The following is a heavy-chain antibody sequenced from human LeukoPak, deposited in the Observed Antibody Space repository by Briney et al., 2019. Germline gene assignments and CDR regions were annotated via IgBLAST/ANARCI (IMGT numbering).Heavy chain of an antibody. D-gene: IGHD3-22*01. CDR3: ARHSAYYDY. J-gene: IGHJ4*02. CDR2: IYYSGST. CDR1: GGSISSYY. V-gene: IGHV4-59*08. Sequence: SETLSLTCTASGGSISSYYWSWIRQPPGKRLEWIGYIYYSGSTNYNPSLKSRVTISVDTSKNQFSLKLKSVTAADTAVYYCARHSAYYDYWGQGTLVTVSS.